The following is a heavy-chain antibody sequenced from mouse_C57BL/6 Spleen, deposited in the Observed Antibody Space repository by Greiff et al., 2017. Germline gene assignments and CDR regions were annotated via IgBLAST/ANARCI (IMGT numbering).Heavy chain of an antibody. CDR2: IDPSDSYT. CDR1: GYTFTSYW. Sequence: QVQLQQPGAELVRPGTSVKLSCKASGYTFTSYWMHWVKQRPGQGLEWIGVIDPSDSYTNYNQKFKGKATLTVDTSSSTAYMQLSSLTSEDSAVYYWARLGGSRAWFAYWGQGTLVTVSA. D-gene: IGHD1-1*01. V-gene: IGHV1-59*01. CDR3: ARLGGSRAWFAY. J-gene: IGHJ3*01.